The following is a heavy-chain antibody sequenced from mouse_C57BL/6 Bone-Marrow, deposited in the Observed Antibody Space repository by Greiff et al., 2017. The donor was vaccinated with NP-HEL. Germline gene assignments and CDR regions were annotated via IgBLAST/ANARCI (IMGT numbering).Heavy chain of an antibody. J-gene: IGHJ4*01. D-gene: IGHD1-1*01. Sequence: VQLQQSGAELVRPGASVTLSCKASGYTFTDYEMHWVKQTPVHGLEWIGAIDPETGGTAYNQKFKGKAILTADQSSSTAYMELRSLTPEDSAVYYCTYGIAMDYWGQGTSVTVSS. CDR2: IDPETGGT. CDR3: TYGIAMDY. V-gene: IGHV1-15*01. CDR1: GYTFTDYE.